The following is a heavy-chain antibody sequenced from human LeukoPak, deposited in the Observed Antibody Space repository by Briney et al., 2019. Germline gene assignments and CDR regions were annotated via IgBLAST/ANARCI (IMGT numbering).Heavy chain of an antibody. Sequence: ASVKLSCKASGYTFTGYYMDWVRQAPGQGLEWMGWINPNSGGTNYAQKFQGRVTMTRDTSISTAYMELSRLRSDDTAVYYCARGRTIFGVVTSTYDYWGQGTLVTVSS. D-gene: IGHD3-3*01. V-gene: IGHV1-2*02. J-gene: IGHJ4*02. CDR1: GYTFTGYY. CDR3: ARGRTIFGVVTSTYDY. CDR2: INPNSGGT.